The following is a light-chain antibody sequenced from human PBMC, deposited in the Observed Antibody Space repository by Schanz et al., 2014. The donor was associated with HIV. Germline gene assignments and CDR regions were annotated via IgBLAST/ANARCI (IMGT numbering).Light chain of an antibody. CDR3: QETYSTPSIT. CDR2: AAS. Sequence: DVQMTQSPSSLSASVGARVIITCRASQSVKTFVNWYQHKPGKAPRLLIYAASTLQRGVPSRFSGSGSGTDFTLIISSLQPEDFGSYYCQETYSTPSITFGQGTRLEIK. CDR1: QSVKTF. V-gene: IGKV1-39*01. J-gene: IGKJ5*01.